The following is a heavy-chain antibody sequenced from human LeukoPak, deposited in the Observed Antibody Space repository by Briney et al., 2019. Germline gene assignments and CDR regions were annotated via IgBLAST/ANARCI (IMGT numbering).Heavy chain of an antibody. CDR2: INTDGDRT. CDR3: ARELPREVTLDY. D-gene: IGHD2-21*02. Sequence: PGGSLRLSCAASGFTFFSYEMQWVRQAPGKGLVWVSRINTDGDRTSYADSVKGRFTISRDNAKNTLYLQVNSLRAEDTAVYYCARELPREVTLDYWGQRTLVTVSS. J-gene: IGHJ4*02. CDR1: GFTFFSYE. V-gene: IGHV3-74*01.